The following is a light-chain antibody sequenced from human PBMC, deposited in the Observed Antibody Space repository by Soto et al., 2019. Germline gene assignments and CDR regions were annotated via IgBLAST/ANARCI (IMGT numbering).Light chain of an antibody. Sequence: DIQLTQSPSFLSASVGDRVTITCRGSQGISSWLAWYQQKPGKAPRLLIYKASSLASGVPSRFSGSGSGTEFTLTISSLQPEDVATYHCQQQTTFVQGTKVDIK. CDR1: QGISSW. CDR2: KAS. J-gene: IGKJ1*01. CDR3: QQQTT. V-gene: IGKV1-5*03.